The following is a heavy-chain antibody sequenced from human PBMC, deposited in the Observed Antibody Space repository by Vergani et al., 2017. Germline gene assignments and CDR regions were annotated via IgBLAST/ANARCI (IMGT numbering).Heavy chain of an antibody. Sequence: QVQLQESGPGLVKPSQTLSLTCSVSGNSISSGVYYWNWIRQHPGKGLEWIGYTYSTGSTHHNPSLRRRINMSVDTSKNQCSLNLNSVTGADTAMYYCARMGGYDEGDAFRIGYFDSWGPGSLVTVSS. J-gene: IGHJ4*02. CDR1: GNSISSGVYY. CDR2: TYSTGST. D-gene: IGHD3-22*01. V-gene: IGHV4-31*03. CDR3: ARMGGYDEGDAFRIGYFDS.